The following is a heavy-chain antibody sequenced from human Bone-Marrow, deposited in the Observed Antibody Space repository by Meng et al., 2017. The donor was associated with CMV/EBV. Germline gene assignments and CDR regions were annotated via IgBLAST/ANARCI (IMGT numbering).Heavy chain of an antibody. CDR1: GGSFSGYY. CDR2: INHRGST. Sequence: SETLSLTCAVYGGSFSGYYWSWIRQPPGKGLEWIGEINHRGSTNNNPSLKSRVTISVDTSKIQISLNLSSMSAANTTVYFCASTYCCGDCPVYDYNYGMDVWGQGTTVTVSS. J-gene: IGHJ6*02. D-gene: IGHD2-21*01. V-gene: IGHV4-34*01. CDR3: ASTYCCGDCPVYDYNYGMDV.